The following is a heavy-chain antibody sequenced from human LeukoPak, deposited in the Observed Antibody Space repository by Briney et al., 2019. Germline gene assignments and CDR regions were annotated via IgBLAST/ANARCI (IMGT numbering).Heavy chain of an antibody. CDR2: ISSSSSYI. D-gene: IGHD4-11*01. J-gene: IGHJ6*03. CDR3: ARDQLGRYSNSYYMDV. Sequence: GGSLRLSCAASGFTFSSYAMSWVRQAPGKGLEWVSSISSSSSYIYYADSVKGRFTISRDNAKNSLYLQMNSLRAEDTAVYYCARDQLGRYSNSYYMDVWGKGTTVTVSS. V-gene: IGHV3-21*01. CDR1: GFTFSSYA.